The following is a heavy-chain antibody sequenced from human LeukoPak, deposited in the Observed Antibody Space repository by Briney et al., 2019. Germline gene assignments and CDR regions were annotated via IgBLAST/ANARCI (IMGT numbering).Heavy chain of an antibody. J-gene: IGHJ4*02. Sequence: GGSLRLSCAASGFTVSSNYMSWVRQAPGKGLEWVGRTRNKANSYTTEYAASVKGRFTISRDDSKNSLYLQMNSLKTEDTAVYYCARVFRGGWKYYFDYWGQGTLVTVSS. CDR1: GFTVSSNY. D-gene: IGHD6-19*01. CDR2: TRNKANSYTT. CDR3: ARVFRGGWKYYFDY. V-gene: IGHV3-72*01.